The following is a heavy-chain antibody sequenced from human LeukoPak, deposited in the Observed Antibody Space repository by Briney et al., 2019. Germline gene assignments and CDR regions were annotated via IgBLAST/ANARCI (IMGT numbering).Heavy chain of an antibody. CDR1: GFTFSSYS. Sequence: GGSLRLSCAASGFTFSSYSMNWVRQAPGKGLEWVSYISSSSSTIYYADSVKGRFTISRDNAKNSLYLQMNSLRAEDTAVYYCAREGSGWKNWFDPWGQGTLVTVSS. CDR3: AREGSGWKNWFDP. V-gene: IGHV3-48*01. J-gene: IGHJ5*02. D-gene: IGHD6-19*01. CDR2: ISSSSSTI.